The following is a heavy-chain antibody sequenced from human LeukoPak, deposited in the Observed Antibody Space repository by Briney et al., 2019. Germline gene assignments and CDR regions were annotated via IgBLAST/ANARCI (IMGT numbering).Heavy chain of an antibody. V-gene: IGHV4-34*01. CDR1: GGSFSGYY. CDR2: INHSGST. J-gene: IGHJ6*04. D-gene: IGHD2-2*01. CDR3: ARGRSRYCSSTSCRRYGMDV. Sequence: SETLSLTCAVYGGSFSGYYWSWIRQPPGKGLEWIGEINHSGSTNYNPSLKSRVTISVDTSKNQFSLKLSSVTAADTAVYYCARGRSRYCSSTSCRRYGMDVWGKGTTVTVSS.